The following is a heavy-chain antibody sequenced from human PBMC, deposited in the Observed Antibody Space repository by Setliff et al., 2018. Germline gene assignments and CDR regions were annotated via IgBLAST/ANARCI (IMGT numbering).Heavy chain of an antibody. CDR1: GGSFSGYY. Sequence: SETLSLTCAVYGGSFSGYYWSWIRQPPGKRLEWIGEIIHSGSTNYNPSLKSRVTMAIDTSKNQFSLKLNSVTAADMAVYYCAREQWLDPPGYYYMDVWAKGTTVTVSS. CDR2: IIHSGST. D-gene: IGHD6-19*01. CDR3: AREQWLDPPGYYYMDV. J-gene: IGHJ6*03. V-gene: IGHV4-34*12.